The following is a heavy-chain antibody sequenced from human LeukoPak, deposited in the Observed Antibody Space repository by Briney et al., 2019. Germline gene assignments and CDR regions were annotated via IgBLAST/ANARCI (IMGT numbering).Heavy chain of an antibody. V-gene: IGHV4-39*01. CDR2: IYYSGNT. Sequence: SETLSLTCSVSGGSISTSTYYWGWIRQPPGKGLEWIGGIYYSGNTYYNPSLKSRITISVDTSKNQFSLKLSSVTAADTAVYYCATIGYCTRTTCPFNYYYYYMDVWGKGTTVTVSS. J-gene: IGHJ6*03. CDR1: GGSISTSTYY. CDR3: ATIGYCTRTTCPFNYYYYYMDV. D-gene: IGHD2-2*01.